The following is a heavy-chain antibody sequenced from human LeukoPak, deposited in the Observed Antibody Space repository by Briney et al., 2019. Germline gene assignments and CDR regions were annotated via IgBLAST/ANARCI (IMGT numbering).Heavy chain of an antibody. Sequence: SETLSLTCTVSGGSISSGDYYWSWIRQPPGKGPEWIGYIYYSGSTYYNPSLKSRVTISVDTSKNQFSLKLSSVTAADTAVYYCASSTSFYYASLSFDYWGQGTLVTVSS. CDR3: ASSTSFYYASLSFDY. J-gene: IGHJ4*02. D-gene: IGHD3-22*01. CDR1: GGSISSGDYY. V-gene: IGHV4-30-4*01. CDR2: IYYSGST.